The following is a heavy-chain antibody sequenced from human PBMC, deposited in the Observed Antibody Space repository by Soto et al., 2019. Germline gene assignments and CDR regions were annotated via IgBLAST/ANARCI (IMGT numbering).Heavy chain of an antibody. CDR1: GFTFSSYA. J-gene: IGHJ1*01. CDR3: AKDLIGYGDAGQYFQH. Sequence: EVQLLESGGGLVQPGGSLRLSCAASGFTFSSYAMSWVRQAPGKGLEWVSAISGSGGSTYYADSVKGRFTISRDNSKNKLYLQMNSLRAEETAEYYCAKDLIGYGDAGQYFQHWGQGTLVTVSS. V-gene: IGHV3-23*01. D-gene: IGHD4-17*01. CDR2: ISGSGGST.